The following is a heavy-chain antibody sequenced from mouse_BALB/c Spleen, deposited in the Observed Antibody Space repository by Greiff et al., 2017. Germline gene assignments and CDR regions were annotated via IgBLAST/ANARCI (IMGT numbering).Heavy chain of an antibody. V-gene: IGHV5-4*02. D-gene: IGHD2-1*01. J-gene: IGHJ3*01. CDR2: ISDGGSYT. Sequence: VQRVESGGGLVKPGGSLKLSCAASGFTFSDYYMYWVRQTPEKRLEWVATISDGGSYTYYPDSVKGRFTISRDNAKNNLYLQMSSLKSEDTAMYYCASPYGNFAWFAYWGQGTLVTVSA. CDR1: GFTFSDYY. CDR3: ASPYGNFAWFAY.